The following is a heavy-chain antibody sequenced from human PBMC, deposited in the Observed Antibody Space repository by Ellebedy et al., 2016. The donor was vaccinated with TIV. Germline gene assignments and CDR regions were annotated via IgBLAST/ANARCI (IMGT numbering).Heavy chain of an antibody. Sequence: AASVKVSCKVSVHTLSDVSLHWVRQAPGRGLEWMGGFDPEEGETVYAQSFQGRVTMTEDTSTDTAYMEPTSLRSEDTAVYYCATVRGVTYNALGNWGQGTLVTVSS. J-gene: IGHJ4*03. CDR2: FDPEEGET. CDR1: VHTLSDVS. V-gene: IGHV1-24*01. CDR3: ATVRGVTYNALGN. D-gene: IGHD3-10*01.